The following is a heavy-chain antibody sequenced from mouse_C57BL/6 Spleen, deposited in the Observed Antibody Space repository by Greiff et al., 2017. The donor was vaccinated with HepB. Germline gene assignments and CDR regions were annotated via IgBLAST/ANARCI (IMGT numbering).Heavy chain of an antibody. CDR2: INYDGSST. Sequence: EVQWVESEGGLVQPGSSMKLSCTASGFTFSDYYMAWVRQVPEKGLEWVANINYDGSSTYYLDSLKSRFIISRDNAKNILYLQMSSLKSEDTATYYCARDGGSSDWYFDVWGTGTTVTVSS. J-gene: IGHJ1*03. D-gene: IGHD1-1*01. V-gene: IGHV5-16*01. CDR3: ARDGGSSDWYFDV. CDR1: GFTFSDYY.